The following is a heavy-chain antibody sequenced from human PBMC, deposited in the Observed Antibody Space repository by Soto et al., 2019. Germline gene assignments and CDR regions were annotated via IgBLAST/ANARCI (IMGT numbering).Heavy chain of an antibody. CDR1: GGTFSSYA. D-gene: IGHD6-19*01. CDR3: ARGSSGWYSFDY. J-gene: IGHJ4*02. CDR2: IIPIFGTA. V-gene: IGHV1-69*13. Sequence: SVKVSCKASGGTFSSYAISWVRQAPGQGLEWMGGIIPIFGTANYAQKFQGRVTITADESKNQFSLKLSSVTAADTAVYYCARGSSGWYSFDYWGQGTLVTVSS.